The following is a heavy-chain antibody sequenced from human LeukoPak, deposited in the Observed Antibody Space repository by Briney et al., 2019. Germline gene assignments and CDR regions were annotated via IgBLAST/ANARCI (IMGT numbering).Heavy chain of an antibody. Sequence: PGRSLRLSCSASGFTFGDHAMSWVRQAPGKGLEWVGFIRSKAYGGTTEYPACLKGRFTISRDDSISIAYLQMNSLKTEDTAVYYCTRGLIHLWLYYGMDVWGQGTTVIVSS. V-gene: IGHV3-49*04. J-gene: IGHJ6*02. D-gene: IGHD5-18*01. CDR2: IRSKAYGGTT. CDR1: GFTFGDHA. CDR3: TRGLIHLWLYYGMDV.